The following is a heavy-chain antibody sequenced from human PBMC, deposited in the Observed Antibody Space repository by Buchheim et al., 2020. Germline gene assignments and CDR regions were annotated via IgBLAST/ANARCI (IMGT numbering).Heavy chain of an antibody. CDR3: AKDFLLAGYSSGWYFDY. V-gene: IGHV3-30*18. CDR2: ISYDGSNK. Sequence: QVQLVESGGGVVQPGRSLRLSCAASGFTFSSYGMHWVRQAPSKGLEWVAVISYDGSNKYYADSVKGRFTISRDNSKNTLYLQMNSLRAEDTAVYYCAKDFLLAGYSSGWYFDYWGQGTL. J-gene: IGHJ4*02. D-gene: IGHD6-19*01. CDR1: GFTFSSYG.